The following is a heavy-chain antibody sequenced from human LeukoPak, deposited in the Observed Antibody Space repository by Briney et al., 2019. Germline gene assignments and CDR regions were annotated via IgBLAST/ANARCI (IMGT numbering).Heavy chain of an antibody. CDR2: IIPIFGTA. Sequence: SVKVSCKASGGTFSSYAISWVQQAPGQGLEWMGGIIPIFGTANYAQKFQGRVTITADESTSTAYMELSSLRSEDTAVYYCATSAPLYGSGSYYSEAPYYFDYWGQGTLVTVSS. CDR3: ATSAPLYGSGSYYSEAPYYFDY. V-gene: IGHV1-69*01. CDR1: GGTFSSYA. J-gene: IGHJ4*02. D-gene: IGHD3-10*01.